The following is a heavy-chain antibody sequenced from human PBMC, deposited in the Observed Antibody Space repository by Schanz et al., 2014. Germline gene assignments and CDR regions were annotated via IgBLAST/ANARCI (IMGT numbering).Heavy chain of an antibody. V-gene: IGHV3-15*01. CDR3: ATGGISNVRSWFNGLDV. D-gene: IGHD3-10*01. J-gene: IGHJ6*02. CDR1: RLNFNNAW. CDR2: IKSQFDGETA. Sequence: EVQLEESGGGLVKPGGSLKLSCAASRLNFNNAWMHWVRQAPGKGLGWVGRIKSQFDGETADYGAAVSGRFTISRDDSQNTLYLQMNSLESEDTSIYYCATGGISNVRSWFNGLDVWGQGTTVIVS.